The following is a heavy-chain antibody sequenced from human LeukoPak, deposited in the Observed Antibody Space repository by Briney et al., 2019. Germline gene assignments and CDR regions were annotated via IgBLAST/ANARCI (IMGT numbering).Heavy chain of an antibody. D-gene: IGHD6-19*01. CDR3: ARAIAVASYYYYGMDV. V-gene: IGHV5-51*01. Sequence: GESLKISCQGSGYSFTSYWIGWVRQMPGKGLEWMGIIYPGDSDTRYSPSFQGQVTISADKSISTAYLQWSSLKASDTAMYYCARAIAVASYYYYGMDVWGQGTTVTVSS. CDR1: GYSFTSYW. J-gene: IGHJ6*02. CDR2: IYPGDSDT.